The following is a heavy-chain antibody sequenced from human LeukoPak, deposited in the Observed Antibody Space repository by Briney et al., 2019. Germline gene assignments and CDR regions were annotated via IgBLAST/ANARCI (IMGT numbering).Heavy chain of an antibody. Sequence: ASVKVSCKASGYTFTSYGISWVRQAPGQGLEWMGWISAYSGNTNYAQKLQGRVTMTTDTSTSTAYMELRSLRSDDTAVYYCARDSGIVVVPAAMGNWFDPWGQGTLVTVSS. V-gene: IGHV1-18*01. CDR2: ISAYSGNT. D-gene: IGHD2-2*01. CDR1: GYTFTSYG. J-gene: IGHJ5*02. CDR3: ARDSGIVVVPAAMGNWFDP.